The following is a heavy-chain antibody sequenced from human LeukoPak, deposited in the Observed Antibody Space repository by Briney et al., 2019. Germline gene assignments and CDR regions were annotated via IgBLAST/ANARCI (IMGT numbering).Heavy chain of an antibody. CDR2: ISSSSSYI. Sequence: GGSLRLSCAASGFTFSSYSVNWVRQAPGKGLEWVSSISSSSSYIYYADSVKGRFTISRDNAENSLYLQMNSLRAEDTAVYYCARDPPEYCSSTSCYMRDYYYGMDVWGQGTTVTVSS. J-gene: IGHJ6*02. V-gene: IGHV3-21*01. CDR1: GFTFSSYS. CDR3: ARDPPEYCSSTSCYMRDYYYGMDV. D-gene: IGHD2-2*02.